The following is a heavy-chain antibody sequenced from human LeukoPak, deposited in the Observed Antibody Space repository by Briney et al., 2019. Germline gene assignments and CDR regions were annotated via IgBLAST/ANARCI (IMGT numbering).Heavy chain of an antibody. J-gene: IGHJ6*03. D-gene: IGHD3-10*01. Sequence: ASVKVSCTASGYTFTGYYLHWVRQAPGQGLEWMGWINPYSGGAKVAQKFQGRVTMTRDTPISTAHMELSRLTSDDTAVYYCVRAGDPAYHYYHMDVWGKGTTVTISS. CDR3: VRAGDPAYHYYHMDV. CDR1: GYTFTGYY. V-gene: IGHV1-2*02. CDR2: INPYSGGA.